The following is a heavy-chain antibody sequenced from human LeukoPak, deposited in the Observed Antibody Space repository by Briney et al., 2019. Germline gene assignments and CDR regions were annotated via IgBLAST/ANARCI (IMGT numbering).Heavy chain of an antibody. Sequence: SETLSLTCAVYGGSFSGYYWSWIRQPPGKGLEWIGEINHSGSTNYNPSPKSRVTISVDTSKNQFSLKLSSVTAADTAVYYCASPKVGATSYSAFDYWGQGTLVTVSS. V-gene: IGHV4-34*01. CDR2: INHSGST. J-gene: IGHJ4*02. CDR3: ASPKVGATSYSAFDY. CDR1: GGSFSGYY. D-gene: IGHD1-26*01.